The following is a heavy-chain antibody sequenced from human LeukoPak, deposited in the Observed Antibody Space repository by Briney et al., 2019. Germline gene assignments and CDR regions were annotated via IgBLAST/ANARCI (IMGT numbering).Heavy chain of an antibody. CDR2: MNPNSGNT. J-gene: IGHJ5*02. CDR1: GYTFTSYD. CDR3: ARGQFRYYYGSGRRTRVGWFDP. D-gene: IGHD3-10*01. Sequence: ASVKVSCKASGYTFTSYDINWVRQATGQGLEWMGWMNPNSGNTDYAQKFQGRVTMTRNTSISTAYMELSSLRSEDTAVYYCARGQFRYYYGSGRRTRVGWFDPWGQGTLVTVSS. V-gene: IGHV1-8*01.